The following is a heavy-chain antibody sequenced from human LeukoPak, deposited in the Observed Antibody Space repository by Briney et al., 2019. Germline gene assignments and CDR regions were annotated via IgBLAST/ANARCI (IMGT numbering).Heavy chain of an antibody. J-gene: IGHJ4*02. CDR2: INPNSGGT. CDR3: ARGRFRSGSYSDY. Sequence: ASVKVSCKASGYTFTGYYMHWVRQAPGLGLEWMGWINPNSGGTNYAQKFQGRVTMTRDTSISTAYMELSRLRSDDTAVYYCARGRFRSGSYSDYWGQGTLVTVSS. D-gene: IGHD1-26*01. V-gene: IGHV1-2*02. CDR1: GYTFTGYY.